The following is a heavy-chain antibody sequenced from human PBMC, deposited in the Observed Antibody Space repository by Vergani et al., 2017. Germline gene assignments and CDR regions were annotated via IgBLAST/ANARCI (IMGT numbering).Heavy chain of an antibody. CDR3: ATHATSIAAAVVDYYYYGMDV. Sequence: QVQLVQSGAEVKKPGASVKVSCKASGYTFTGYYMHWVRQAPGQGLEWMGWINPNSGGTNYAQKFQGRVTMTRDTSISTAYMELSRLRSGDTAVYYCATHATSIAAAVVDYYYYGMDVWGQGTTVTVSS. J-gene: IGHJ6*02. CDR1: GYTFTGYY. D-gene: IGHD6-13*01. V-gene: IGHV1-2*02. CDR2: INPNSGGT.